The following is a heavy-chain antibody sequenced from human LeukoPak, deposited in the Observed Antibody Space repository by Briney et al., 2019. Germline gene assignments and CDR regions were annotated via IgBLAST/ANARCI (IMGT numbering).Heavy chain of an antibody. J-gene: IGHJ6*03. CDR1: GFTFSSYS. D-gene: IGHD5-18*01. CDR2: ISSSSSYI. CDR3: ARGRHLYSYAYDYYMDV. V-gene: IGHV3-21*01. Sequence: GGSLRLSCAASGFTFSSYSMNWVRQAPGKGLEWVSSISSSSSYIYYADSVKGRFTISRDNAKNTLYLQVDSLRAEDTAVYYCARGRHLYSYAYDYYMDVWGKGTTVTISS.